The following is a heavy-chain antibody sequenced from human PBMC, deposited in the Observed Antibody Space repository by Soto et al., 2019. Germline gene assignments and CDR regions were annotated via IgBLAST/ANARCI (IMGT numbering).Heavy chain of an antibody. CDR3: ATANKFRFLEWLLPNDYFDY. CDR1: GYTLTELS. D-gene: IGHD3-3*01. J-gene: IGHJ4*02. Sequence: ASVKVSCKVSGYTLTELSMHWVRQAPGKGLEWMGGFDPEDGETIYAQKFQGRVTMTEDTSTDTAYMELSSLRSEDTAVYYCATANKFRFLEWLLPNDYFDYWGQGTLVTVSS. CDR2: FDPEDGET. V-gene: IGHV1-24*01.